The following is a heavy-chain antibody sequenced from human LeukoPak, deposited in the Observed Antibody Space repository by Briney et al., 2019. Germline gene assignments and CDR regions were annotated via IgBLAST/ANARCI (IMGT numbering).Heavy chain of an antibody. V-gene: IGHV4-39*01. CDR3: ASPGYSYGYVGAFDI. CDR2: IYYSGST. CDR1: GGSISSSSYY. D-gene: IGHD5-18*01. J-gene: IGHJ3*02. Sequence: SETLSLTCTVSGGSISSSSYYWGWIRQPPGKGLEWIGSIYYSGSTYYNPSLKSRVTISVDTSKNQFSLKLSSVTAADTAVYYCASPGYSYGYVGAFDIWGQGTMVTVSS.